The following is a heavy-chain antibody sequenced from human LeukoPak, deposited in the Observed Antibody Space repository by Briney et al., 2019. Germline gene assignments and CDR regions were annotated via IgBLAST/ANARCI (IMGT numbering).Heavy chain of an antibody. V-gene: IGHV1-2*04. CDR3: ARARGLRYFDWSFDAFDI. J-gene: IGHJ3*02. Sequence: GASVKVSCKASGYTFTGYYMHWVRQAPGQGLEWMGWINPNSGGTNYAQKFQGWVTMTRDTSISTAYMELSRLRSDDTAVYYCARARGLRYFDWSFDAFDIWGQGTMVTVSS. CDR1: GYTFTGYY. CDR2: INPNSGGT. D-gene: IGHD3-9*01.